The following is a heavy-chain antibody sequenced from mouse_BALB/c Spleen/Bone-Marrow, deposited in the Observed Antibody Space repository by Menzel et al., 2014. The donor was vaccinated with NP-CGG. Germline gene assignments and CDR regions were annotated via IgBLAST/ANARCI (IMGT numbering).Heavy chain of an antibody. J-gene: IGHJ3*01. CDR2: ISDGGSYT. V-gene: IGHV5-4*02. D-gene: IGHD1-1*01. Sequence: EVNVVESGGGLVKPGGSLKLSCAASGFTFSDYYMYWVRQTPEKRLEWVATISDGGSYTYYPDSVKGRSTISRDNAKNNLYLQMSSLKSEDTAMYYCANYYGSTWFAYWGQGTLVTVSA. CDR1: GFTFSDYY. CDR3: ANYYGSTWFAY.